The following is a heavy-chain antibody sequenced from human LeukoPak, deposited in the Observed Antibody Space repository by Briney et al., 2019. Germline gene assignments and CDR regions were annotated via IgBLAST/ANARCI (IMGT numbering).Heavy chain of an antibody. D-gene: IGHD2-2*01. Sequence: GGSLRLSCAASGFTFSSYAMSWVRQAPGRGLEWVGRSRDKAHSYTTEYAASVKGRFSISRDESSSSLYLQMSSLKTEDTAVYFCARGYCSSSGCSGYQYFGMDVWGQGTTVIVSS. CDR1: GFTFSSYA. V-gene: IGHV3-72*01. J-gene: IGHJ6*02. CDR2: SRDKAHSYTT. CDR3: ARGYCSSSGCSGYQYFGMDV.